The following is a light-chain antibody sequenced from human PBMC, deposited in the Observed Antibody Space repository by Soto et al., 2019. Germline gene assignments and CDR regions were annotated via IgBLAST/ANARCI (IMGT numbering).Light chain of an antibody. CDR1: QTISSW. J-gene: IGKJ1*01. CDR2: KAS. V-gene: IGKV1-5*03. CDR3: QHYNSYSAA. Sequence: DIQMTQSPSTLSGSVGDRVTITCRASQTISSWLAWYQQKPGKAPKLLIYKASTLKSGDPSRFSGSGAGTEFYLSISSLPPDAYATDFCQHYNSYSAAFGQGTKVELK.